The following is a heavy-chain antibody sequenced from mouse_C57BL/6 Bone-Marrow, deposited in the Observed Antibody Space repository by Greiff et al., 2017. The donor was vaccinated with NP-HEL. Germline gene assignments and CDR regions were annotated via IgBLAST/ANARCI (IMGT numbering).Heavy chain of an antibody. V-gene: IGHV14-4*01. Sequence: EVQLQQSGAELVRPGASVKLSCTASGFNIKDDYMHWVKQRPEQGLEWIGWIDPENGDTEYASKFQGKATITADTSSNTAYLQLSSLTSEDTDVYYCTTWGSSDYWGQGTTLTVSS. J-gene: IGHJ2*01. CDR2: IDPENGDT. CDR3: TTWGSSDY. D-gene: IGHD1-1*01. CDR1: GFNIKDDY.